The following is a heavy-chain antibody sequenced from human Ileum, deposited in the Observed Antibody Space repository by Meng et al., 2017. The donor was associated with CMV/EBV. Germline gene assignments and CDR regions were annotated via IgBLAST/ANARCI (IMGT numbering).Heavy chain of an antibody. D-gene: IGHD4-23*01. J-gene: IGHJ5*02. V-gene: IGHV1-2*02. CDR1: GFTFSGYF. Sequence: ASVKVSCKASGFTFSGYFMHWVRQAPGQGLEWMGWMTLNTGGTMYAQKFLGRVTMTRDPSIRSAYMDLRRLRSDDSTVYYCAYEIDYGGNSILWFDPWGQGTLVTVSS. CDR2: MTLNTGGT. CDR3: AYEIDYGGNSILWFDP.